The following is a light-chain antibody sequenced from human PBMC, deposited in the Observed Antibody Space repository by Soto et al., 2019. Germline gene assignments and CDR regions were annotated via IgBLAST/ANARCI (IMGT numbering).Light chain of an antibody. Sequence: EIVLIQSPGTLSLSPGERSTLSCSCSESVSSSHLAWYQQKPGQAPRLLMYGASSRATGIPDRFSGGGSGADSTLTISRLEPEDFGVYYCQQYHNSILMFGQGTKVDIK. CDR2: GAS. V-gene: IGKV3-20*01. CDR3: QQYHNSILM. J-gene: IGKJ1*01. CDR1: ESVSSSH.